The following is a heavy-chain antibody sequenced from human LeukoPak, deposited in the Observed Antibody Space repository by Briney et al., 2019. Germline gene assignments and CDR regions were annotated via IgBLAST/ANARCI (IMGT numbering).Heavy chain of an antibody. CDR1: GFTFSNAW. CDR3: TTEPTYYDILTGYFDY. V-gene: IGHV3-15*01. D-gene: IGHD3-9*01. Sequence: GGPLRLSCAASGFTFSNAWMSWVRQAPGKGLEWVGRIKSKTDGGTTDYAAPVKGRFTISRDDSKNTLYLQMNSLKTEDTAVYYCTTEPTYYDILTGYFDYWGQGTLVTVSS. CDR2: IKSKTDGGTT. J-gene: IGHJ4*02.